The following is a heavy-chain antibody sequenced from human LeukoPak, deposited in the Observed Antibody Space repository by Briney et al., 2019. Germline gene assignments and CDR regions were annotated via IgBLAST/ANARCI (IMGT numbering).Heavy chain of an antibody. V-gene: IGHV4-61*02. J-gene: IGHJ3*02. CDR3: ARDYYGSGSTNPFDAFDI. CDR2: IYTSGST. D-gene: IGHD3-10*01. Sequence: SETLSLTCTVSGGSISSGSYYWRWIRQPAGKGLEGIVRIYTSGSTNYNPSLKSLITISVDTSKNLFSLKLSSVTAADTAVYYCARDYYGSGSTNPFDAFDIWGQGTRVTVSS. CDR1: GGSISSGSYY.